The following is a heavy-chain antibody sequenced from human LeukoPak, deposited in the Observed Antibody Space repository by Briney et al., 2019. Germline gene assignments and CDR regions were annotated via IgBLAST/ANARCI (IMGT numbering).Heavy chain of an antibody. CDR2: INPNSGGT. D-gene: IGHD4-17*01. Sequence: ASVKVSCKASGYTFTGYYMHWVRQAPGQGLEWMGWINPNSGGTNYAQKFQGRVTMTRDTSISTAYMELSRLRSDDTAVYYCARGDYGDHNYYYYGMDVWGQGTTVTVSS. CDR1: GYTFTGYY. J-gene: IGHJ6*02. CDR3: ARGDYGDHNYYYYGMDV. V-gene: IGHV1-2*02.